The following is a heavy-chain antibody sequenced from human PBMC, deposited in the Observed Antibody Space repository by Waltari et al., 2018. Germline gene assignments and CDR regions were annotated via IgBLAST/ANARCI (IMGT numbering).Heavy chain of an antibody. J-gene: IGHJ5*02. CDR1: GGSVTGAN. V-gene: IGHV4-4*07. CDR3: ARGNYGLFSGHYSDL. D-gene: IGHD3-3*01. Sequence: QVELQESGPGLVKPSETLSLTCTVSGGSVTGANWSWVRQPAGKGLEWIGRIFARGGTDYNPSFRSRVTMSVDTSKNEFSLRLTSVTDADTAVYYCARGNYGLFSGHYSDLWGRGTRVTVSS. CDR2: IFARGGT.